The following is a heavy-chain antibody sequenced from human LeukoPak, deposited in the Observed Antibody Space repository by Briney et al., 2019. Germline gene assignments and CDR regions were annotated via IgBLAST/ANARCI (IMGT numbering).Heavy chain of an antibody. CDR2: ISYDGSNK. V-gene: IGHV3-30*18. Sequence: GGSLRLSCAASGFTSSSYGMHWVRQAPGKGLEWVAVISYDGSNKYYADSVKGRFTISRDNSKNTLYLQMNSLRAEDTAVYYCAKDGRFGELLYYYFDYWGQGTLVTVSS. CDR3: AKDGRFGELLYYYFDY. CDR1: GFTSSSYG. D-gene: IGHD3-10*01. J-gene: IGHJ4*02.